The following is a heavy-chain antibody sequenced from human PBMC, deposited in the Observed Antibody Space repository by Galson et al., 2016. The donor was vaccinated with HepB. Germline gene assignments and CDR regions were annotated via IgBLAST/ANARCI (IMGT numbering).Heavy chain of an antibody. CDR2: VHPGASDT. V-gene: IGHV5-51*01. CDR1: GYKFSHYW. J-gene: IGHJ4*02. D-gene: IGHD5-24*01. Sequence: QSGAEVKKPGESLKISCPGSGYKFSHYWIAWVRQMPGKGLEWMGVVHPGASDTLYSPSFQGQVTISADKSLTSAYVQWSSLRASDTAMYYCARRGDGYKFDNWGQGTLVTVSS. CDR3: ARRGDGYKFDN.